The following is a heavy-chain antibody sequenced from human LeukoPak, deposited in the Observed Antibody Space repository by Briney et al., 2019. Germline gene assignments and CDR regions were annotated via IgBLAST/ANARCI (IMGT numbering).Heavy chain of an antibody. V-gene: IGHV3-23*01. Sequence: GGSLRLSCAASGFTFSSYAMSWVRQAPGKGLEWVSAISGSGGSTYYADSVKGRFTISRDNSKSTLYLQMNSLRAEDTAVYYCARGYSSSWYVGDYWGQGTLVTVSS. CDR1: GFTFSSYA. J-gene: IGHJ4*02. D-gene: IGHD6-13*01. CDR2: ISGSGGST. CDR3: ARGYSSSWYVGDY.